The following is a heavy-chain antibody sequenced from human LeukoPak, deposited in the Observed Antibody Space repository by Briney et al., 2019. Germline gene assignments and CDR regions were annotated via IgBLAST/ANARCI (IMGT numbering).Heavy chain of an antibody. CDR1: GFSFSSYW. CDR2: IRYDGSNK. J-gene: IGHJ6*03. V-gene: IGHV3-30*02. D-gene: IGHD6-19*01. CDR3: AKGSKAVLFTRDHYMDV. Sequence: HSGGSLRLSCAASGFSFSSYWMRWVRQAPGKGLEWVAFIRYDGSNKYYADSVKGRFTISRDNSKSTLYLQMNSLRAEDTAVYYCAKGSKAVLFTRDHYMDVWGKGTTVTFSS.